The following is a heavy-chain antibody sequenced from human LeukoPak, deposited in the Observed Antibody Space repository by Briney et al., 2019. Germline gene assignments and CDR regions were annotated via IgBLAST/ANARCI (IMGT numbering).Heavy chain of an antibody. CDR3: AREEDLAYCGGDCSPGGMDV. CDR2: IYYSGST. J-gene: IGHJ6*02. CDR1: GGSISSGDYY. Sequence: SETLSLTCTVSGGSISSGDYYWSWIRQPPGKGLEWIGYIYYSGSTYYNPSLKSRVTISVDTSKNQFSLKLSSVTAADTAVCYCAREEDLAYCGGDCSPGGMDVWGQGTTVTVSS. V-gene: IGHV4-30-4*01. D-gene: IGHD2-21*02.